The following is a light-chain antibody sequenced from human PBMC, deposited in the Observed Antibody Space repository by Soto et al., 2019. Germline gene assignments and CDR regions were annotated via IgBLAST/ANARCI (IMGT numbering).Light chain of an antibody. CDR2: GNS. Sequence: QLVLTQPPSVSGAPGQRVTISCTGSSSNIGAGYDVHWYQQLPGTAPKLLIYGNSNRPSGVPDRFSGSKSGTSASLAITGLQAEYEADYYCQSYDSSLSGSYVFVTGTKVTVL. J-gene: IGLJ1*01. V-gene: IGLV1-40*01. CDR1: SSNIGAGYD. CDR3: QSYDSSLSGSYV.